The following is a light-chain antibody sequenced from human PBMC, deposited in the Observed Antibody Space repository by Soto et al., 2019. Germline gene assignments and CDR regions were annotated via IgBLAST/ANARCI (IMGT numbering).Light chain of an antibody. CDR1: SSNIGAGYD. Sequence: QSVLTQPPSVSGAPGQRVTISCTGSSSNIGAGYDVHWYQQLPGTAPKLLIYGNINRPSGVPDRFSGSKSGTSASLAITGLQAEDEADYYCQSYDISLSGYVVFGGGTKLTVL. CDR2: GNI. CDR3: QSYDISLSGYVV. J-gene: IGLJ2*01. V-gene: IGLV1-40*01.